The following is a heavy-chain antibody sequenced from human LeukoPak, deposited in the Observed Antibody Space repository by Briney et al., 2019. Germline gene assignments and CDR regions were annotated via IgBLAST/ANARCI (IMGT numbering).Heavy chain of an antibody. Sequence: SETLSLTCTVSGGSISSSSYYWGWIRQPPGKGLEWIGSIYYSGSTYYNPSLKSRVTISVDTSKNQFSLKLSSVTAADTAVYYCARGRYCSGGSCHQYNWFDPWGQGTLVTVSS. V-gene: IGHV4-39*07. CDR1: GGSISSSSYY. CDR2: IYYSGST. J-gene: IGHJ5*02. D-gene: IGHD2-15*01. CDR3: ARGRYCSGGSCHQYNWFDP.